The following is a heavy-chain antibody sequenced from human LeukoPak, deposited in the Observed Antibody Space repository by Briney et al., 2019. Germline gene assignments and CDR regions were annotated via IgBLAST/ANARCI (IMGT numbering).Heavy chain of an antibody. D-gene: IGHD1-26*01. CDR2: ISSSGNSR. CDR1: GFILSNYR. V-gene: IGHV3-48*04. Sequence: PGGSLRLSCAASGFILSNYRMNWVRQAPGKGLEWVSYISSSGNSREYADSVKGRFTISRDNAKNSLYLQMNSLRAEDTAVYYCARDHAGSSFDYWGQGTLVTVSS. J-gene: IGHJ4*02. CDR3: ARDHAGSSFDY.